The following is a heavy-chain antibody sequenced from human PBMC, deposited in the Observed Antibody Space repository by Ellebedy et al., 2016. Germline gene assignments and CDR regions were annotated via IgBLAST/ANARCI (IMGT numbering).Heavy chain of an antibody. CDR2: IRSKAYGGTT. CDR3: ATEGRDGDLDY. V-gene: IGHV3-72*01. CDR1: GFTFSDHY. Sequence: GGSLRLSCAASGFTFSDHYMDWVRQAPGKGLEWVGFIRSKAYGGTTEYAASVKGRFTISRDDSKNSLYLQMNSLKTEDTAVYYCATEGRDGDLDYWGQGTLVTVSS. D-gene: IGHD4-17*01. J-gene: IGHJ4*02.